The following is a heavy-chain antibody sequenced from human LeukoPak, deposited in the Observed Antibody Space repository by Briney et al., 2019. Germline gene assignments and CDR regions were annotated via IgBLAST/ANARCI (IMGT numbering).Heavy chain of an antibody. D-gene: IGHD6-13*01. CDR1: GFTFTSSW. Sequence: GGSLRLSCAASGFTFTSSWMSWVRQAPGKGLEWVANIKQDGSEKYYVDSVKGRFTISRDNAKNSLYLQMNSLRAEDTAVYYCAKDNLGIAAAGIFVDYWGQGTLVTVSS. V-gene: IGHV3-7*01. J-gene: IGHJ4*02. CDR3: AKDNLGIAAAGIFVDY. CDR2: IKQDGSEK.